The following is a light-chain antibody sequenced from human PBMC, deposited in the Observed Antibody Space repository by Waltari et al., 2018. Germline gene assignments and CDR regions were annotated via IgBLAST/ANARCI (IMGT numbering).Light chain of an antibody. V-gene: IGLV2-14*01. J-gene: IGLJ3*02. CDR3: TSYTSSSTWV. CDR2: DVS. Sequence: QSALAQPASVSGSPGQSITISFTGTSIDVGGYNYVSLSQQHPCHAPKLMIYDVSNRNCGGSNLFSGSKSANTASLTLSGLKDEDEADYYCTSYTSSSTWVFGGGTKL. CDR1: SIDVGGYNY.